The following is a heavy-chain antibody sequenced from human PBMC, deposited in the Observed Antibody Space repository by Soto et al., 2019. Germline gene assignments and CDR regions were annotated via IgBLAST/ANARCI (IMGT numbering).Heavy chain of an antibody. Sequence: QVQLVQSGTEVKKPVSSVKVSCKASGGTFHSHDINWVRQAPGQGLEWMGGIIPIFGTANYAQKFQGRVTITADESTSTVYMELSSLRSEDTAIYYCARNLGYRNGYYYYGMDVWGQGTTVTVSS. V-gene: IGHV1-69*12. CDR3: ARNLGYRNGYYYYGMDV. CDR1: GGTFHSHD. J-gene: IGHJ6*02. CDR2: IIPIFGTA. D-gene: IGHD5-12*01.